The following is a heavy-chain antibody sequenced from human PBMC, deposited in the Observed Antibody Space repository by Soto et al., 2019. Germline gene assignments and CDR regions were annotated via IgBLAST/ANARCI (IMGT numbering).Heavy chain of an antibody. CDR2: ISAYNGHT. Sequence: ASVKVSCKASGYAFTSYGFSWVRQAPGQGLEWMGWISAYNGHTHYAQNLQGRVTMTTDTSTTTAYMELRSLRSDDTAVYYCARIPKYSNGWYYFDCWGHGTLVTVSS. J-gene: IGHJ4*01. D-gene: IGHD6-19*01. V-gene: IGHV1-18*04. CDR3: ARIPKYSNGWYYFDC. CDR1: GYAFTSYG.